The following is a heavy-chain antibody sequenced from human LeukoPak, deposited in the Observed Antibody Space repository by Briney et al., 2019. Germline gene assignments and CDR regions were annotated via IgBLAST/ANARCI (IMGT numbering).Heavy chain of an antibody. J-gene: IGHJ5*02. Sequence: ASVKVSCKASGYTFTGYYMHWVRQAPGQGLEWMGWINPNSGGTNYAQKFQGRVTMTRDTSISTAYMELSRLRSDDTAVYYCARGSSVGDILTGYNWFDPWGQGTLVTVSS. CDR1: GYTFTGYY. CDR3: ARGSSVGDILTGYNWFDP. CDR2: INPNSGGT. V-gene: IGHV1-2*02. D-gene: IGHD3-9*01.